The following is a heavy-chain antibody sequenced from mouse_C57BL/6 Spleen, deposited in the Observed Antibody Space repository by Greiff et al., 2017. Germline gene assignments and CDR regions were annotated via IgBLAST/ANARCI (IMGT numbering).Heavy chain of an antibody. Sequence: EVHLVESGGGLVKPGGSLKLSCAASGFTFSDYGMHWVRQAPEKGLEWVAYISSGSSTIYYADTVKGRFTISRDNAKNTLFLQMTSLRSADTAMYYGARRDGNCSWFSYGGQGTLVTVSA. CDR1: GFTFSDYG. D-gene: IGHD2-1*01. J-gene: IGHJ3*01. V-gene: IGHV5-17*01. CDR2: ISSGSSTI. CDR3: ARRDGNCSWFSY.